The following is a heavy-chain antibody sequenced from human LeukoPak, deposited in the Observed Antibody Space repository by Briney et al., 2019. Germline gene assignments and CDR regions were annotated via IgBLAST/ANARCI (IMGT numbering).Heavy chain of an antibody. Sequence: GGSLRLSCAASGFTVSSNYMSWVRQAPGKGLEWVSVIYSGGSTYYADSVKGRFTISRDNSKNTLYLQMNSLRAEDTAVYYCAKDLGSVVTPPSLDYWGQGTLVTVSS. D-gene: IGHD4-23*01. J-gene: IGHJ4*02. CDR2: IYSGGST. CDR3: AKDLGSVVTPPSLDY. V-gene: IGHV3-53*01. CDR1: GFTVSSNY.